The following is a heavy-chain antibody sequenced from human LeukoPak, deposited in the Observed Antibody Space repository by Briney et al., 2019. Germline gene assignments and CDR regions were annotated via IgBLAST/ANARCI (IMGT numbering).Heavy chain of an antibody. V-gene: IGHV3-23*01. CDR3: AKEYYDFWSGCYAPGYFDY. D-gene: IGHD3-3*01. CDR2: ISSSGGST. J-gene: IGHJ4*02. CDR1: GFSFSSYG. Sequence: PGGSLRLSCAASGFSFSSYGMSWVRQAPGKGLEWVSAISSSGGSTYYADSVKGRFTISRDNSKNTLYLQMNSLRAEDTAVYYCAKEYYDFWSGCYAPGYFDYWGQGTLVTVSS.